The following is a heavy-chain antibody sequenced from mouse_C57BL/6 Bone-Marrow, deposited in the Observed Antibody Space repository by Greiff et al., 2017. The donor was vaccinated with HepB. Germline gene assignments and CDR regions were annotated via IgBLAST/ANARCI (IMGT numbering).Heavy chain of an antibody. Sequence: EVKLMESGGGLVQPGGSLKLSCAASGFTFSDYGMAWVRQAPRKGPEWVAFISNLAYSIYYADTVTGRFTISRENAKNTLYLEMSSLRSEDTAMYYCARQGGSSLWFAYWGQGTLVTVSA. J-gene: IGHJ3*01. CDR1: GFTFSDYG. CDR2: ISNLAYSI. CDR3: ARQGGSSLWFAY. D-gene: IGHD1-1*01. V-gene: IGHV5-15*01.